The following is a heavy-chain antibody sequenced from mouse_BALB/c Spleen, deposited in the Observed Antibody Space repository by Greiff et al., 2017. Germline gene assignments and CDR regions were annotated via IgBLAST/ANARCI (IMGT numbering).Heavy chain of an antibody. D-gene: IGHD2-14*01. CDR1: GYTFSSYW. CDR2: ILPGSGST. Sequence: QVQLKQSGAELMKPGASVKISCKATGYTFSSYWIEWVKQRPGHGLEWIGEILPGSGSTNYNEKFKGKATFTADTSSNTAYMQLSSLTSEDSAVYYCARGGYDDAMDYWGQGTSVTVSS. CDR3: ARGGYDDAMDY. J-gene: IGHJ4*01. V-gene: IGHV1-9*01.